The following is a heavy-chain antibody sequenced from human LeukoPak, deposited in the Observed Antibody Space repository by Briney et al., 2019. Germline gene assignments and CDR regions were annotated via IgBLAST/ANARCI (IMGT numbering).Heavy chain of an antibody. CDR2: ISWNSGSI. CDR3: AKDLRAYYYGSGSYFPFDY. J-gene: IGHJ4*02. Sequence: GGSLRLSCAASGFTFDDYAMHWVRQAPGKGLEWVSGISWNSGSIGYADSVKGRFTVSRDNAKNSLYLQMNSLRAEDTAVYYCAKDLRAYYYGSGSYFPFDYWGQGTLVTVSS. V-gene: IGHV3-9*01. CDR1: GFTFDDYA. D-gene: IGHD3-10*01.